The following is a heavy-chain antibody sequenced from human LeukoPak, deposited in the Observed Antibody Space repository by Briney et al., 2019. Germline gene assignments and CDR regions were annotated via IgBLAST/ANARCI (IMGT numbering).Heavy chain of an antibody. CDR1: GFTFSSYW. J-gene: IGHJ4*02. CDR2: IKQDGSEK. V-gene: IGHV3-7*04. D-gene: IGHD6-13*01. CDR3: ARARGSSSWYYFDY. Sequence: GGSLRLSCAASGFTFSSYWMSWLRQAPGKGLEWVANIKQDGSEKYYVDSVKGRFTISRDNAKNSLYLQMNSLRGEDTAVYYCARARGSSSWYYFDYWGQGTLVAVSS.